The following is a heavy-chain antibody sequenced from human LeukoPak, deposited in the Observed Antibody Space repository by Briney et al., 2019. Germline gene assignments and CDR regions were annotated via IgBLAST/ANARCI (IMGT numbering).Heavy chain of an antibody. D-gene: IGHD2-15*01. CDR2: IYYRGIS. J-gene: IGHJ3*02. V-gene: IGHV4-59*12. CDR1: GASINTYY. Sequence: KPSETLSLTCTVSGASINTYYRSWIRQPPGKGLEWIGYIYYRGISNYNPSLKSRVTMSLDTARNQFSLTLTSVTAADTAVYYCAREPRHCSGATCYMIRAFDIWGQGTMVTVSS. CDR3: AREPRHCSGATCYMIRAFDI.